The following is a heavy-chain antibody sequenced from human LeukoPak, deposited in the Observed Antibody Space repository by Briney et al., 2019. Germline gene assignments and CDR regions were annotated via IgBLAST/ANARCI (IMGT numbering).Heavy chain of an antibody. CDR3: ARYYDSSGYYFLLDY. CDR2: ISSSGSTI. CDR1: GFTFSDYY. Sequence: GGSLRLSCAASGFTFSDYYMSWIRQAPGKGLEWVSYISSSGSTIYYADSVKGRFTISRDNAKNSLYLQMNSLRDEDTAVYYCARYYDSSGYYFLLDYWGQGTLVTVSS. V-gene: IGHV3-11*01. D-gene: IGHD3-22*01. J-gene: IGHJ4*02.